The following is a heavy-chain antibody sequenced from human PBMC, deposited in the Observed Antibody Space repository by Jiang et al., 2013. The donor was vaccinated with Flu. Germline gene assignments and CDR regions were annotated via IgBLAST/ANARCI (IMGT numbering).Heavy chain of an antibody. Sequence: KPTQTLTLTCTFSGFSLSTNGVAVAWIRQPPGKALEWLTLIYWDDDKFFEPISEEQTHRTKDTSKNQVVLTMTDLDPGDTARYFCTHMAAHSAYYFDYWGQGILVTVS. D-gene: IGHD2-15*01. CDR1: GFSLSTNGVA. J-gene: IGHJ4*02. CDR3: THMAAHSAYYFDY. V-gene: IGHV2-5*02. CDR2: IYWDDDK.